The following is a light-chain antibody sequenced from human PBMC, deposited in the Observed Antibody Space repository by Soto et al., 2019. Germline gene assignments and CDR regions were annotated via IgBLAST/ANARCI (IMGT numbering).Light chain of an antibody. CDR3: QQYGSSFT. J-gene: IGKJ3*01. Sequence: EIVMTQSPATLSVTPGERATLSCRASQSVSSNLAWYQQKPGQAPRLLIYGASTRATGIPARFSGSGSGTEFTLTISSLQSEDFAVYYCQQYGSSFTFGPGTKVDI. CDR2: GAS. V-gene: IGKV3-15*01. CDR1: QSVSSN.